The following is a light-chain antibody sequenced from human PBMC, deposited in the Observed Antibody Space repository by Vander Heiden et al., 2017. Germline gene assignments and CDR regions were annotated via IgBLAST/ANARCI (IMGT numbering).Light chain of an antibody. Sequence: DIQMTQSPSSLSAAVGDRVTITVLESPGIRNHLAWFQQKPGKAPKSLIYEASNLQSGVPSKFSGSGSGTDFTLTISSLQPEDFATYYCQQYNDFPWTFGQGTKVEIK. CDR1: PGIRNH. V-gene: IGKV1-16*02. CDR3: QQYNDFPWT. J-gene: IGKJ1*01. CDR2: EAS.